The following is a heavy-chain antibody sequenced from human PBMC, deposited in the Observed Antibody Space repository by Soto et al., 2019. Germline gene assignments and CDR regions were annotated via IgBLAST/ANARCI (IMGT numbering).Heavy chain of an antibody. CDR3: ARDARGTRGFDEMDI. V-gene: IGHV1-2*02. CDR2: INPNSGDT. Sequence: ASVKVSCKASGYIFAGYHIHWVRQAPGRGLEWMGWINPNSGDTEYAQNFQGRVTMTRDTSFNLVYMEMSGLMSDDTAVYYCARDARGTRGFDEMDIWGQGTTVTVSS. J-gene: IGHJ6*02. D-gene: IGHD3-9*01. CDR1: GYIFAGYH.